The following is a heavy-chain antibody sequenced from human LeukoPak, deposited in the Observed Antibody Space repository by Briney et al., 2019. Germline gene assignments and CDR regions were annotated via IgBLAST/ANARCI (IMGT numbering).Heavy chain of an antibody. D-gene: IGHD3-22*01. J-gene: IGHJ4*02. V-gene: IGHV4-39*01. Sequence: SETLSLTCTVSGGSISSSSYYWGWIRQPPGKGLEWIGSIYYSGSTYYNPSLKSRVTISVDTSKNQFSLKLSSVTAADTAVYYCARRGDSSGYKFDYWGQGTLVTVSS. CDR2: IYYSGST. CDR1: GGSISSSSYY. CDR3: ARRGDSSGYKFDY.